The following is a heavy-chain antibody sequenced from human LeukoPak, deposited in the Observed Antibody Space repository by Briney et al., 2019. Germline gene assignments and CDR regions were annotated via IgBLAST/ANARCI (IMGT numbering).Heavy chain of an antibody. J-gene: IGHJ4*02. CDR3: VREARGYHYTYFDY. V-gene: IGHV3-13*01. CDR2: VSAGHHA. D-gene: IGHD5-18*01. CDR1: GFTLGGHD. Sequence: GGSLRLSCTASGFTLGGHDMHWVRQTTGDGLEWVAAVSAGHHAFYAGSVKGRFTVSREDAKNSLYLQMNNLRAGDTAVYYCVREARGYHYTYFDYWGQGSLVIVSS.